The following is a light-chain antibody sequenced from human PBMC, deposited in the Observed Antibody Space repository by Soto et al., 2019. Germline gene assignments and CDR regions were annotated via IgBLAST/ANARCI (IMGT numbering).Light chain of an antibody. CDR1: SSDIGDYYY. Sequence: QSALTQPASVSGSPGQSITISCTGTSSDIGDYYYVSWYQQPPGKAPKLMMFEVRNRPSGVPYRFSCSKSGYTASLTSSGLQAEDGAYYYCSSYTNNTTPCVFGTGTKVTVL. V-gene: IGLV2-14*01. CDR3: SSYTNNTTPCV. CDR2: EVR. J-gene: IGLJ1*01.